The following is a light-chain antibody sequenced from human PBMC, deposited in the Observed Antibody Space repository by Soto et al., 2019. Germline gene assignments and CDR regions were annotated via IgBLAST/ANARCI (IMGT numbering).Light chain of an antibody. Sequence: DIQMTQSPSSLSASVGDRVTITCRARQGIRSYLNWYQQKPGKGPKLLIYAASTLQSGVPSRFIGSGSETDFTRTISSLQPEDFATHYCQQILRNPCTWGKGTRLEIK. CDR2: AAS. CDR3: QQILRNPCT. J-gene: IGKJ2*02. CDR1: QGIRSY. V-gene: IGKV1-39*01.